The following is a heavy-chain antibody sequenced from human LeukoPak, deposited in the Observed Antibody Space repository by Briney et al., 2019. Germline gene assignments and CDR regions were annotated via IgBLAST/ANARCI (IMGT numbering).Heavy chain of an antibody. CDR1: GGTFSSYA. J-gene: IGHJ4*02. V-gene: IGHV1-69*13. CDR3: ARRPITRIAARRNYFDY. Sequence: ASVKVSCKASGGTFSSYAISWVRQAPGQGLEWMGGIIPIFGTATYAQKFQGRVTITADESTSTAYMELSSLRSEDTAVYYCARRPITRIAARRNYFDYWGQGTLVTVSS. CDR2: IIPIFGTA. D-gene: IGHD6-6*01.